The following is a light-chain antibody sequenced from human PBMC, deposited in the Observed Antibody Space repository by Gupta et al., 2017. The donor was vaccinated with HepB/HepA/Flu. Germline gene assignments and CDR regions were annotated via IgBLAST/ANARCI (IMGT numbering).Light chain of an antibody. CDR1: QSVSRTY. CDR3: QQYESSVT. CDR2: GAS. V-gene: IGKV3-20*01. Sequence: EIVLTQSPGTLSLSPGERATLSCRASQSVSRTYLAWYQQKPGQAPRLLIYGASNRATGVPDRFSGSGSGTDFTLTINRLESEDFAVYYCQQYESSVTFGGGTKVEI. J-gene: IGKJ4*01.